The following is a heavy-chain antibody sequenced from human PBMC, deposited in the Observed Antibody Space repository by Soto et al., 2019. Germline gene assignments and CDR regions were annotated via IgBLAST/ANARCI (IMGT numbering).Heavy chain of an antibody. V-gene: IGHV4-34*01. J-gene: IGHJ4*02. CDR1: GGSFSGYY. Sequence: SETLSLTXAVYGGSFSGYYWSWIRQPPGKGLEWIGEINHSGSTNYNPSLKSRVTISVDTSKNQFSLKLSSVTAADTAVYYCARHDYVWGSYRYQGPFDYWGQGTLVTVSS. CDR2: INHSGST. D-gene: IGHD3-16*02. CDR3: ARHDYVWGSYRYQGPFDY.